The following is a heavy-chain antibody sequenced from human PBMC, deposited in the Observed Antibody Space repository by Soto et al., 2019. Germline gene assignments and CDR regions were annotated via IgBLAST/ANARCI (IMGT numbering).Heavy chain of an antibody. CDR3: ATTNGFFDY. Sequence: GGSLRLSCAASGITSSDYYMSWIRQTPGKGLEWLSYISSSSSTIYYADSVKGRFTVSRDNAMNSLYLQMDSLRGQDTAVYYCATTNGFFDYWGQGTLVTVSS. D-gene: IGHD1-1*01. V-gene: IGHV3-11*01. J-gene: IGHJ4*02. CDR2: ISSSSSTI. CDR1: GITSSDYY.